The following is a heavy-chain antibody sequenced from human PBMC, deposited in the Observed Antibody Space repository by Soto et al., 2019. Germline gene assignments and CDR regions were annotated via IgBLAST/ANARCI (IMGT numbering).Heavy chain of an antibody. CDR3: ARVRPVAGHNDAFDI. CDR2: IYYSGST. J-gene: IGHJ3*02. CDR1: GGSISSYY. Sequence: XETLSLTCAVSGGSISSYYWSWIRQPPGKGLEWIGYIYYSGSTNYNPSLKSRVTISVDTSKNQFSLKLSSVTAADTAVYYCARVRPVAGHNDAFDIWGQGTMVTVSS. D-gene: IGHD6-19*01. V-gene: IGHV4-59*01.